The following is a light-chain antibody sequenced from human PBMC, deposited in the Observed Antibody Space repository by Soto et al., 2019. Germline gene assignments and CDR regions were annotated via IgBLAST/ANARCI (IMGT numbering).Light chain of an antibody. Sequence: EIVMTQSPATLSLSPGERATLSCRASQSVSSNLVWYLQKPGQAPRLLIYDTSTRATNVPARFSGSGSETEFTLTISGLQSEDFGIYYCHHYNNWPPRNNFGKATKVNIX. CDR3: HHYNNWPPRNN. V-gene: IGKV3-15*01. J-gene: IGKJ2*01. CDR1: QSVSSN. CDR2: DTS.